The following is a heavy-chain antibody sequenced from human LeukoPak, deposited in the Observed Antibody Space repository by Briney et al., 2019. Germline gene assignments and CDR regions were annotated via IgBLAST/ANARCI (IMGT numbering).Heavy chain of an antibody. J-gene: IGHJ4*02. CDR3: KAYDSSGYGLLDY. Sequence: PSETLSLTCTVSGGSISSSSYYWGWIRQPPGKGLEWIGSIYYSGSTYYNPSLKSRVTISVDTSKNQFSLKLSSVTAADTAVYYCKAYDSSGYGLLDYWGQGTLVTVSS. D-gene: IGHD3-22*01. CDR1: GGSISSSSYY. V-gene: IGHV4-39*07. CDR2: IYYSGST.